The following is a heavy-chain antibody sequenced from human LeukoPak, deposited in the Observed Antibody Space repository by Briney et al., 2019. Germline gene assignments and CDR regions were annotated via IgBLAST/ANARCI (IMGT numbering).Heavy chain of an antibody. CDR1: GFTFDDYA. D-gene: IGHD6-13*01. Sequence: PGGSLRLSCAASGFTFDDYAMHWVRQAPGKGLEWVSGISWNSGSIGYADSVKGRFTTSRDNAKNSLYMQMNILRAEDTALYYCAKDRDAAGRYYFDYWGQGTLVTVSS. CDR2: ISWNSGSI. V-gene: IGHV3-9*01. J-gene: IGHJ4*02. CDR3: AKDRDAAGRYYFDY.